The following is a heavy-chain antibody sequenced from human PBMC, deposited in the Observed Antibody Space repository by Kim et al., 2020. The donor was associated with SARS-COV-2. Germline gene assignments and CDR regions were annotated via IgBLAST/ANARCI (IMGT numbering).Heavy chain of an antibody. CDR3: ARGRQQLVRGTAFFDY. CDR2: ISAYNGNT. D-gene: IGHD6-13*01. J-gene: IGHJ4*02. V-gene: IGHV1-18*01. CDR1: GYTFTSYG. Sequence: ASVKVSCKASGYTFTSYGISWVRQAPGQGLEWMGWISAYNGNTNYAQKLQGRVTMTTDTSTSTAYMELRSLRSDDTAVYYCARGRQQLVRGTAFFDYWGQGTLVTVSS.